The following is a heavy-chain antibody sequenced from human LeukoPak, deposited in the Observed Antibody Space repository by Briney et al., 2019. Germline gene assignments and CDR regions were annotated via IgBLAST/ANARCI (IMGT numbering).Heavy chain of an antibody. CDR2: INTSGGSA. CDR1: GFTFSNYV. V-gene: IGHV3-23*01. CDR3: AKQGYCSSTSCYDGDH. J-gene: IGHJ4*02. Sequence: PGGSLRLSCAASGFTFSNYVMSWVRQAPGKGLESVSCINTSGGSACYADSVKGRFTISRDNSKSTLYLQMNSLRAEDTAVYYCAKQGYCSSTSCYDGDHWGQGTLVTVSS. D-gene: IGHD2-2*01.